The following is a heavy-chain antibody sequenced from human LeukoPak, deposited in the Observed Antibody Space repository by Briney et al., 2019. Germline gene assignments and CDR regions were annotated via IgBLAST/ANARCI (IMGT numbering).Heavy chain of an antibody. CDR1: GFSLSAYG. CDR3: ARSQSSSLIDY. J-gene: IGHJ4*02. D-gene: IGHD6-13*01. Sequence: GGSLRLSCAASGFSLSAYGVHWVRQAPGKGLEWVAVIWYDGTSKDYADSVKGRFTFSRDNSKNTLYLQMNSLTVEGTAVYYCARSQSSSLIDYWGQGTLVTVSS. CDR2: IWYDGTSK. V-gene: IGHV3-33*01.